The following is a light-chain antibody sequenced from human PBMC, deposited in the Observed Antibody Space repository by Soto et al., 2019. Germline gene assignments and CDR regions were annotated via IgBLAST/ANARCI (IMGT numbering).Light chain of an antibody. CDR1: QSVRNN. V-gene: IGKV3-15*01. CDR2: GAS. J-gene: IGKJ5*01. CDR3: HQYNNWPRT. Sequence: EIVITQSPTTLSVSPGERATLCWRASQSVRNNLAWYQQKPGQAPSLLIYGASTRATGIPARFSGSGSGTEFTLTISSLQSEDFAVYFCHQYNNWPRTFGQGTRLEI.